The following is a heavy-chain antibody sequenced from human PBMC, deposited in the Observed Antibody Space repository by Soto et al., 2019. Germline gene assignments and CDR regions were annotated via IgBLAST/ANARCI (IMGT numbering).Heavy chain of an antibody. CDR2: IIPIFGTA. Sequence: SVKVSCKASGGTFSSYAISWVRQAPGQGLEWMGGIIPIFGTANYAQKFQGRVTITADESTSTAYMELSSLRSEDTAVYYCARVDMRGDYFDYWGQGTLVTVS. CDR1: GGTFSSYA. J-gene: IGHJ4*02. D-gene: IGHD2-2*03. CDR3: ARVDMRGDYFDY. V-gene: IGHV1-69*13.